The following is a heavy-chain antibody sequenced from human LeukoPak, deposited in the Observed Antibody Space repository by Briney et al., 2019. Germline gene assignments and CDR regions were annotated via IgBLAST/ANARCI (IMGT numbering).Heavy chain of an antibody. D-gene: IGHD1-1*01. CDR1: GLTGSSNF. Sequence: GGSLRLSCAASGLTGSSNFMAWVRQAPGKGLEGVSAICSGGSTFYAASVRGRFNISRDNSKKTMFLQMSSLGVEDAAVYYCASSGTASRGAMDVWGQGTTVTVSS. J-gene: IGHJ6*02. V-gene: IGHV3-66*01. CDR3: ASSGTASRGAMDV. CDR2: ICSGGST.